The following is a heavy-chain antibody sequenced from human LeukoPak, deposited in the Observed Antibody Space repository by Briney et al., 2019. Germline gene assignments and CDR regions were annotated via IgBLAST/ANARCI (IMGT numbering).Heavy chain of an antibody. Sequence: QPGGYLRLSCAASGFTLSSYDMHWVRQVTGKGLEWVSAIGVAGDTYYPGSVKGRFIITRENAKNSLYLQMNSLRVEDTAVYYCARDRHGMAVWGQGTTVVVSS. CDR1: GFTLSSYD. CDR3: ARDRHGMAV. V-gene: IGHV3-13*01. CDR2: IGVAGDT. J-gene: IGHJ6*02.